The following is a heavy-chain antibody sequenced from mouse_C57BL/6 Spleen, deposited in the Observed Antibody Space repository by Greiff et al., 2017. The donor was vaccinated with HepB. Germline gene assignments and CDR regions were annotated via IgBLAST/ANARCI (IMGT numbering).Heavy chain of an antibody. CDR2: ISSGGSYT. J-gene: IGHJ2*01. CDR3: ARANWDVRDYFDY. D-gene: IGHD4-1*01. V-gene: IGHV5-6*01. Sequence: EVKLMESGGDLVKPGGSLKLSCAASGFTFSSYGMSWVRQTPDKRLEWVATISSGGSYTYYPDSVKGRFTISRDNAKNTLYLQMSSLKSEDTAMYYCARANWDVRDYFDYWGQGTTLTVSS. CDR1: GFTFSSYG.